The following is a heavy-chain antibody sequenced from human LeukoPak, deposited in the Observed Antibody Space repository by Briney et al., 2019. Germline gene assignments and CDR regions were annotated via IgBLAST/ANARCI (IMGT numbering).Heavy chain of an antibody. J-gene: IGHJ6*03. CDR3: ARDGVVATPPFYYYYYYMDV. D-gene: IGHD5-12*01. CDR1: EFSVGSNY. Sequence: SGGSLRLSCAASEFSVGSNYMTWVRQAPGKGLEWVSHIYSGGSTYYADSVKGRFTISRDNSKNKLYLQMNSLRAEDTAVYYCARDGVVATPPFYYYYYYMDVWGKGTTVTVSS. V-gene: IGHV3-66*01. CDR2: IYSGGST.